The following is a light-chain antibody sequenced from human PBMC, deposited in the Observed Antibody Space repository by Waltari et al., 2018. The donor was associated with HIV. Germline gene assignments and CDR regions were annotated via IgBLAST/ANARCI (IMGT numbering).Light chain of an antibody. CDR1: QNIHNN. V-gene: IGKV3-15*01. J-gene: IGKJ2*01. CDR3: QQYEEWPPSP. CDR2: ICS. Sequence: IVMTQSPATLSVSPGERATLSCRASQNIHNNLAWYQKKPGQAPRLLMSICSTSARNIPAMFSGSVSVTEFSLTISSLQSEDLAVYYCQQYEEWPPSPFGQGTRLEIK.